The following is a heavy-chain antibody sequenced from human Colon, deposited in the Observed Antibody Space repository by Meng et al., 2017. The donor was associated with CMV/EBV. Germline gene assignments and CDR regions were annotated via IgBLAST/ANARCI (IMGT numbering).Heavy chain of an antibody. Sequence: GESLKISCAASGFTFRTHNMNWVRQAPGKGLEWVSSISSGSTYIYYADSVKGRFTISRDNAKNTLYLQMNSLRAEDTAVYYCARAPPNLHHDFWSGRYYFDLWGRGTLVTVSS. CDR2: ISSGSTYI. V-gene: IGHV3-21*04. J-gene: IGHJ2*01. D-gene: IGHD3-3*01. CDR3: ARAPPNLHHDFWSGRYYFDL. CDR1: GFTFRTHN.